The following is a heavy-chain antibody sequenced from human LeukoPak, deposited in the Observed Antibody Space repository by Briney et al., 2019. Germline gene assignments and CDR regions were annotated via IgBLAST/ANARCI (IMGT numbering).Heavy chain of an antibody. CDR3: ATGEVATPFDY. CDR1: GGSFSNYA. D-gene: IGHD5-12*01. Sequence: GASVKVSCKASGGSFSNYALNWVRQAPGQGLEWMGRIIPILGIAHYAQKFQGRVTITADKSTRTAYMELSSLRSEDTAVYYCATGEVATPFDYWGRGTLVTVSS. CDR2: IIPILGIA. J-gene: IGHJ4*02. V-gene: IGHV1-69*04.